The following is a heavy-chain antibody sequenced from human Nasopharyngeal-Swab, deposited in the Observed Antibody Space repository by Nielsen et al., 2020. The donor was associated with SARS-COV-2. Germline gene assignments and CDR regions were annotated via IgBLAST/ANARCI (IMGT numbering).Heavy chain of an antibody. J-gene: IGHJ4*02. D-gene: IGHD2-21*02. Sequence: SGPTLVKPTQTLRLTCTFSGFSLSPSGMCVTWVRQPPWQALEWLALIAWGDDKYYSTSLKTRLTISKDTSNNQVVLTMANMDPGDTATYYCGRISPHDFHIDYWGQGTLVTVSS. CDR3: GRISPHDFHIDY. CDR2: IAWGDDK. V-gene: IGHV2-70*20. CDR1: GFSLSPSGMC.